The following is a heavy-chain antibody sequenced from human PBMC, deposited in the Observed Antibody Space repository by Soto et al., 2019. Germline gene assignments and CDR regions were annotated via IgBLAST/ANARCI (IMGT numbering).Heavy chain of an antibody. CDR1: GYTFTSYY. D-gene: IGHD6-19*01. V-gene: IGHV1-46*01. Sequence: GASVKVSCKASGYTFTSYYMHWVRQAPGQGLEWMGIINPSGGSTSYAQKLQGRVTMATDTSTSTAYMELRSLRSDDTAVYYCAREVVRVACTRWFDPWGQGTLVTVSS. CDR2: INPSGGST. J-gene: IGHJ5*02. CDR3: AREVVRVACTRWFDP.